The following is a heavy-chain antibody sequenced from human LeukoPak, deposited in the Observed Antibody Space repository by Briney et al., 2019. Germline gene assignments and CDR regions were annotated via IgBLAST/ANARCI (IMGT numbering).Heavy chain of an antibody. J-gene: IGHJ4*02. V-gene: IGHV1-46*01. Sequence: GGSTTYAQKFQGRVTLTRDMSTSTDYLELSSLRSEDTAVYYCARAGYCSGGSCYSVAFDYWGQGTLVTVSS. CDR3: ARAGYCSGGSCYSVAFDY. D-gene: IGHD2-15*01. CDR2: GGST.